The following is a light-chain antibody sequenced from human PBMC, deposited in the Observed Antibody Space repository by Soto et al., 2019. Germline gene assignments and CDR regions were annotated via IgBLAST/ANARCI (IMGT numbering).Light chain of an antibody. V-gene: IGLV2-11*01. J-gene: IGLJ1*01. CDR3: SSHTNSSPYV. CDR2: DVS. CDR1: SSDVGVYNY. Sequence: QSALTQPRSVSGSPGQSVTISCTGTSSDVGVYNYVSWYQQYPGKAPKIMIYDVSKRPSGVPDRFSGSKSGNTASLTISGLQAEDEADYYCSSHTNSSPYVFGTGTKVTVL.